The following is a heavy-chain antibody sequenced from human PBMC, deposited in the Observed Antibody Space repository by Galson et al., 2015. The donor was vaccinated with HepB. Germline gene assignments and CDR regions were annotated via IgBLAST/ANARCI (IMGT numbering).Heavy chain of an antibody. V-gene: IGHV3-23*01. D-gene: IGHD1-26*01. J-gene: IGHJ4*02. CDR2: INAGGDT. CDR3: ARKRGAGYSATPVDY. CDR1: GFTFSSYA. Sequence: SLRLSCAGSGFTFSSYAMSWVRQAPGKGLEWVSVINAGGDTYYADSVKGRFTISRDNSKSTLYLQMNSLRAEDTAVYYCARKRGAGYSATPVDYWGQGTLVTVSS.